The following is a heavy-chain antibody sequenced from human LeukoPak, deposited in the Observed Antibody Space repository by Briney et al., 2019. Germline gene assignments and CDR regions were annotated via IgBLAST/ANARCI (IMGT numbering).Heavy chain of an antibody. CDR1: GYTFTGYY. CDR3: AIPVDSSGWYYFDY. V-gene: IGHV1-2*02. Sequence: ASVKVSCKASGYTFTGYYMHWVRQAPGQGLEWMGRINPNSGGTNYAQKFQGRVTMTRDTSISTAYMELSRLRSDDTAVYYCAIPVDSSGWYYFDYWGQGTLVTVSS. CDR2: INPNSGGT. J-gene: IGHJ4*02. D-gene: IGHD6-19*01.